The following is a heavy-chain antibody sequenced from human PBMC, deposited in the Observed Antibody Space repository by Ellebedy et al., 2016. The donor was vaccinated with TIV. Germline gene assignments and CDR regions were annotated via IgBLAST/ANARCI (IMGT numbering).Heavy chain of an antibody. Sequence: GESLKISXAASGFTFSSYWMSWVRQAPGKGLEWVANIKQDGSEKYYVDSVKGRFTISRDNAKNSLYLQMNSLRAEDTAVYYCARALGGGHCYWGQGTLVTVSS. CDR1: GFTFSSYW. V-gene: IGHV3-7*01. CDR3: ARALGGGHCY. D-gene: IGHD2-21*02. J-gene: IGHJ4*02. CDR2: IKQDGSEK.